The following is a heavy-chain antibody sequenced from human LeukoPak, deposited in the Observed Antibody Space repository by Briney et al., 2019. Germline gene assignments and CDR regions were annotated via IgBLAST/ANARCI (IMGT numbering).Heavy chain of an antibody. Sequence: SETLSLTCTVSGGSINGSSYYWGWIRQPPGKGLEWIGNIYYTGDTYYNPSLKSRVTISVDTSNSQFSLKMSSVTAVDTAMYYCARHSYISGSQAEYWGQGTLVTVSS. D-gene: IGHD3-10*01. V-gene: IGHV4-39*01. CDR3: ARHSYISGSQAEY. CDR1: GGSINGSSYY. J-gene: IGHJ4*02. CDR2: IYYTGDT.